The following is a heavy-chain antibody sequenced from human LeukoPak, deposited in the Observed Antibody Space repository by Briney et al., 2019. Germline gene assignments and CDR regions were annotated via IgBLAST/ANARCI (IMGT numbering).Heavy chain of an antibody. V-gene: IGHV3-33*01. CDR2: IWYDGSNK. D-gene: IGHD3-16*02. J-gene: IGHJ4*02. CDR3: ARDKLRLGELSLDY. Sequence: VIWYDGSNKYYADSVKGRFTISRDNSKNTLYLQMNSLRAEDTAVYYCARDKLRLGELSLDYWGQGTLVTVSS.